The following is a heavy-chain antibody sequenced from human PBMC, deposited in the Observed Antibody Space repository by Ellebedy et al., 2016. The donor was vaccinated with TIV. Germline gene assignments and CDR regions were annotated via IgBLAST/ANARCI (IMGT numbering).Heavy chain of an antibody. Sequence: PGGSLRLSCAASGFTFSSYPMHWVRQAPGKGLEWVAVISYDGSIKYHADSVKGRFTISRDNSKNTVYLQMASLRAEDTAVYYCARDAADSGGKLDYWGQGALVTVSS. CDR1: GFTFSSYP. V-gene: IGHV3-30-3*01. CDR2: ISYDGSIK. CDR3: ARDAADSGGKLDY. D-gene: IGHD4-23*01. J-gene: IGHJ4*02.